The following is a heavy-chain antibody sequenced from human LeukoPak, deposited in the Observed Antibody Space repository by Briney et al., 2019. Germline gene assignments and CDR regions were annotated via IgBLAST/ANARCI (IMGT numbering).Heavy chain of an antibody. D-gene: IGHD5-12*01. CDR1: GFTFSNYA. Sequence: PGRSLRLSCAASGFTFSNYAMHWVRQAPGKGLEWLAVISYDGSNKFYADSVKGRFTISRDNSKNTLHLQMNSLRAEDTAVYYCARSLATSYYYMDVWGKGTTVTVSS. CDR3: ARSLATSYYYMDV. V-gene: IGHV3-30*04. CDR2: ISYDGSNK. J-gene: IGHJ6*03.